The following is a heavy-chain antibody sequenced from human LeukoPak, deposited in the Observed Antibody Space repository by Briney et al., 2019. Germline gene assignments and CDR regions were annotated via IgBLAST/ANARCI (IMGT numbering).Heavy chain of an antibody. CDR3: ARLGVATPFRRGFDY. V-gene: IGHV4-59*01. Sequence: PSETLSLTCTVSDGSISSYYWSWIRQPPGKGLEWIGYIYYSGSTNYNPSLKSRVTISVDTSKDQFSLKLSSVTAADTAVYYCARLGVATPFRRGFDYWGQGTLVTVSS. CDR2: IYYSGST. D-gene: IGHD5-12*01. J-gene: IGHJ4*02. CDR1: DGSISSYY.